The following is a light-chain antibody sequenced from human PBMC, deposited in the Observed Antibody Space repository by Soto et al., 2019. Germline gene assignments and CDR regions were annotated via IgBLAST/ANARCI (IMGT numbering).Light chain of an antibody. V-gene: IGKV3-20*01. CDR3: QQYGNPSWT. CDR1: QSVGSTY. J-gene: IGKJ2*01. Sequence: ETVLTQSPGTLSLSPGERATLSCRASQSVGSTYLAWYQQKPGQAPRLLIYDTLNRATGIAYRFSGSGSGTDFNLPMRRLEPSDFEMYHCQQYGNPSWTFCQGTKREI. CDR2: DTL.